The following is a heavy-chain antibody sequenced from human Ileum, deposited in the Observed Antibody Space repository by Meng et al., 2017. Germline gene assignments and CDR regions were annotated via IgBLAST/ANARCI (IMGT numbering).Heavy chain of an antibody. CDR3: VSERRRSYFFDY. V-gene: IGHV4-30-4*01. J-gene: IGHJ4*02. CDR2: IFYTGAT. Sequence: QVQLQESGPGLVKPSQTLSLNCTVSGGSITSGYYYWRWIRQPPGKGLEWIGYIFYTGATYSNPSLKSRVTVSLDTSKSQFSLKLSSVTAADTAIYYCVSERRRSYFFDYWGQGTLVTVSS. CDR1: GGSITSGYYY.